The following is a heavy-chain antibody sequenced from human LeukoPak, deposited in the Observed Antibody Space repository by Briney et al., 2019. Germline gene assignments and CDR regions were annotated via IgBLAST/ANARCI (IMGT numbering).Heavy chain of an antibody. J-gene: IGHJ3*02. CDR2: TRNKANSYTT. Sequence: GGSLRLSCAASGFTISDHYMDWVRQAPGKGLEWVGRTRNKANSYTTEYAASVKGRFTISRDDSKNSLSLQMNSLRAEDTAVYYCARMAGYCSGGSYCSFAFDIWGQGTMVTVSS. CDR1: GFTISDHY. V-gene: IGHV3-72*01. CDR3: ARMAGYCSGGSYCSFAFDI. D-gene: IGHD2-15*01.